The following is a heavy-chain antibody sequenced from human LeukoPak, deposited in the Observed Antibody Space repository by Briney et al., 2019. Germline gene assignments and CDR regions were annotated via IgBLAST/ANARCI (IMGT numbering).Heavy chain of an antibody. Sequence: GGSLRLYCAASGFTVSSNYMSWVRQAQGKGLEWVSVIYSGGSTYYADSVKGRFTISRDNSKTTLYLQMNSLRAEDTAVYYCVRLSSSWYYFDYWGQGTLVTVSS. D-gene: IGHD6-13*01. CDR2: IYSGGST. V-gene: IGHV3-53*01. CDR1: GFTVSSNY. CDR3: VRLSSSWYYFDY. J-gene: IGHJ4*02.